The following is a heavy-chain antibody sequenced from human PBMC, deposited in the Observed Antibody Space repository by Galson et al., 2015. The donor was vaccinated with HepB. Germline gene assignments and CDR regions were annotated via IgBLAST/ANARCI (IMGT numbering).Heavy chain of an antibody. CDR2: VWSDGNNK. CDR1: GFTFSSYA. D-gene: IGHD3-3*01. J-gene: IGHJ6*02. CDR3: VKEGESGPRYYGMDV. Sequence: SLRLSCAASGFTFSSYAMHWVRQAPGKGLEWVAFVWSDGNNKDYADSVKGRFTVARDNSKNTLYLQMNSLRAEDTAVYYCVKEGESGPRYYGMDVWGQGTTVTVSS. V-gene: IGHV3-33*06.